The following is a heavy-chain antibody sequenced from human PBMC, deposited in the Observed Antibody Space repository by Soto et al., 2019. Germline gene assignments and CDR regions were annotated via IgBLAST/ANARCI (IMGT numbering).Heavy chain of an antibody. CDR2: IKKDGSEK. J-gene: IGHJ5*02. D-gene: IGHD5-12*01. V-gene: IGHV3-7*01. Sequence: EVQLVESGGGLVQPGGSLRLSCAVSGFTFSNYWLSWVRQAPGKGLEWVANIKKDGSEKYYVDSVEGRFTISRDNAENSLYLQMNSLRAEDTAVYYCARVYLEGTITSLESWGQGTLVTVSS. CDR1: GFTFSNYW. CDR3: ARVYLEGTITSLES.